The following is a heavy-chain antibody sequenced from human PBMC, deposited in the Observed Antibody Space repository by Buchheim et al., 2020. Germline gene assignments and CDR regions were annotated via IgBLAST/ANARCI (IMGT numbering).Heavy chain of an antibody. V-gene: IGHV7-4-1*02. CDR2: INTNTGNP. Sequence: QVLLVQSGSELKKPGASVKISCKASGYSFTSYAMNWVRQAPGQGLEWMGWINTNTGNPTYAQGFTGHFVFSLDTSVSPAYLQISSLKAEDTAVYYCAREGSSNWYVNPPGGFDIWGQGT. CDR1: GYSFTSYA. D-gene: IGHD6-13*01. CDR3: AREGSSNWYVNPPGGFDI. J-gene: IGHJ3*02.